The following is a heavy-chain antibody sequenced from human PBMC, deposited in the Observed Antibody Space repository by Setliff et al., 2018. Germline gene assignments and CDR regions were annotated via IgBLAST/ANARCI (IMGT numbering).Heavy chain of an antibody. Sequence: SVKVSCKASGGTFRSYGISWVRQAPGQGLEWMGGIISNFGTTSYAQKFQGRVTITADESTSTAYMELSSLRSEDTAVYYCAREPTRTGGFFAGWFDPWGQGTLVTVSS. D-gene: IGHD2-2*01. CDR2: IISNFGTT. V-gene: IGHV1-69*13. CDR3: AREPTRTGGFFAGWFDP. J-gene: IGHJ5*02. CDR1: GGTFRSYG.